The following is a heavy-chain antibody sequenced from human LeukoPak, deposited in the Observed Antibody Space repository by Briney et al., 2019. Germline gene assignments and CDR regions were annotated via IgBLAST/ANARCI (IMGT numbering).Heavy chain of an antibody. CDR1: GYTFTSYF. CDR2: INPSGGST. V-gene: IGHV1-46*01. D-gene: IGHD6-6*01. J-gene: IGHJ4*02. CDR3: ARTAGRTFDY. Sequence: GAPVKVSCKASGYTFTSYFMHWVRQAPGQGLEWIGIINPSGGSTSYAQKFQGRVTMTRDTSTSTVYMELSSLRSEDTAVYYCARTAGRTFDYWGQGTLVTVSS.